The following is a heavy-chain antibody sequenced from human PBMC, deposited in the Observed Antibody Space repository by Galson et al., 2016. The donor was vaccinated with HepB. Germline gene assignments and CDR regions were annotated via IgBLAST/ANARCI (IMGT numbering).Heavy chain of an antibody. J-gene: IGHJ4*02. Sequence: CAISGDSVSSNSAAWNWIRQSPLRGLEWLGRTYYRSKWYNDYAVSVKSRIIINPDTSKNQFSLQLNSVAPEDTAVYFCARDLSSMPDFWGQGTLVTVSS. CDR3: ARDLSSMPDF. CDR2: TYYRSKWYN. CDR1: GDSVSSNSAA. V-gene: IGHV6-1*01. D-gene: IGHD2-2*01.